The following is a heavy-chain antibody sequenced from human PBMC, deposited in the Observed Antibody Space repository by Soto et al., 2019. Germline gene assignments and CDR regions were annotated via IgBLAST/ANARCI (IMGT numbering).Heavy chain of an antibody. Sequence: PGESLKISCKASGYDFTNYWIAWVRQTPGRGLEWMGMIYPGDSDIRYNPSFRGRVTISADKSITSAFVQWGSLKASDSAIYYCARFRAPRRQLISMSFHLWGLGXLVTVSS. CDR1: GYDFTNYW. CDR2: IYPGDSDI. J-gene: IGHJ4*03. CDR3: ARFRAPRRQLISMSFHL. V-gene: IGHV5-51*01. D-gene: IGHD6-13*01.